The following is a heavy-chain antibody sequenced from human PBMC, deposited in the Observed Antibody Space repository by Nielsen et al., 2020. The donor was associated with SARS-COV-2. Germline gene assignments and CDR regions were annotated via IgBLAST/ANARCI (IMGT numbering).Heavy chain of an antibody. CDR3: ARITYYDFWSGSGWFDP. CDR1: GFSLSTSGMC. Sequence: SGPTLVKPTQTVTLTCTFSGFSLSTSGMCVSWIRQPPGKALEWLALIDWDDDKYYSTSLKTRLTISKDTSKNQVVLTMTNMDPVDTAPYYCARITYYDFWSGSGWFDPWGQGTLVTVSS. J-gene: IGHJ5*02. CDR2: IDWDDDK. D-gene: IGHD3-3*01. V-gene: IGHV2-70*01.